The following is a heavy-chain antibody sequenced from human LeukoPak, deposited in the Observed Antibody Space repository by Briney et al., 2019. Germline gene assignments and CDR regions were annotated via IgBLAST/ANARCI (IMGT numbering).Heavy chain of an antibody. CDR2: IYTSGST. Sequence: PSETLSLTCAVSGGSISSYYWSWIRQPAGKGLEWIGRIYTSGSTNYNPSLKSRVTMSVDTSKNQFSLKLSSVTAADTAVCYCARSYSSSPFDYWGQGTLVTVSS. CDR3: ARSYSSSPFDY. D-gene: IGHD6-6*01. CDR1: GGSISSYY. J-gene: IGHJ4*02. V-gene: IGHV4-4*07.